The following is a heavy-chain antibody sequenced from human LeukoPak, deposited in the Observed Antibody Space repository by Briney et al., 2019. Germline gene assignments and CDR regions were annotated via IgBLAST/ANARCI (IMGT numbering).Heavy chain of an antibody. CDR2: INPNSGGT. J-gene: IGHJ4*02. CDR3: ARGREVVLRFLEWLLDY. CDR1: GYTFTGYY. V-gene: IGHV1-2*02. Sequence: ASVKVSCKASGYTFTGYYMHWVRQAPGQGLECMGWINPNSGGTNYAQKFQGRVTMTRDTSISTAYMELSRLRSDDTAVYYCARGREVVLRFLEWLLDYWGQGALVTVSS. D-gene: IGHD3-3*01.